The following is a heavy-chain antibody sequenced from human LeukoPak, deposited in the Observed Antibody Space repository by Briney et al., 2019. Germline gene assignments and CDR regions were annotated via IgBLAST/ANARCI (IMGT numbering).Heavy chain of an antibody. Sequence: GGSLRLSCAASGFTFSSYGMHWVRQAPGKGLEWVAFIRYDGSNKYYADSVKGRFTISRDNSKNTLYLQMNSLRAEDTAVYYCAKTHIVGATGATFRHWGQGTLVTASS. V-gene: IGHV3-30*02. CDR3: AKTHIVGATGATFRH. D-gene: IGHD1-26*01. CDR1: GFTFSSYG. CDR2: IRYDGSNK. J-gene: IGHJ1*01.